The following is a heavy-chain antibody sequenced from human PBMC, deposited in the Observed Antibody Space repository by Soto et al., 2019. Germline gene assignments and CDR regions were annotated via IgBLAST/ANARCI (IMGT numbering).Heavy chain of an antibody. Sequence: ASVKVSCTTSGYTFTNYGISWVRQAPGQGLEWMGWITTDKGKTTYAQKFQGRVTMTTDTSTSTAYMELKSLRYDDTAVYYCAREGQLGYWGQGTPVTVSS. CDR1: GYTFTNYG. J-gene: IGHJ4*02. D-gene: IGHD6-6*01. CDR2: ITTDKGKT. V-gene: IGHV1-18*01. CDR3: AREGQLGY.